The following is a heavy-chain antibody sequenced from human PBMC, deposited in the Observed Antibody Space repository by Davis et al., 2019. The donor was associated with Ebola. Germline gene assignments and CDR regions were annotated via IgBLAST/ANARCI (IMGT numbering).Heavy chain of an antibody. Sequence: AASVKVSCKASGYTFTSYAMHWVRHAPGQGLDWLGWINAGTGNTKYSQKFQVRVTFTWDTSASTAYMELSSLTYEDTAVYSCARDFGDFGSYFDYWGQGTRVTVSS. CDR2: INAGTGNT. D-gene: IGHD4-17*01. CDR3: ARDFGDFGSYFDY. V-gene: IGHV1-3*01. CDR1: GYTFTSYA. J-gene: IGHJ4*02.